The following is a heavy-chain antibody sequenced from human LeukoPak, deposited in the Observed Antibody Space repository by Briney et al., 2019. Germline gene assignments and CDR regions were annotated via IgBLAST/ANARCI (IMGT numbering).Heavy chain of an antibody. D-gene: IGHD3-3*01. CDR2: ISGSGGST. CDR1: GFTFSSYA. Sequence: GGSLRLSCAASGFTFSSYAMSWVRQAPGRGLEWVSAISGSGGSTYYADSVKGRFTISRDNSKNTLYLQMNSLRAEDTAVYYCAKDREAAAFWSGYYWGQGTLVTVSS. J-gene: IGHJ4*02. CDR3: AKDREAAAFWSGYY. V-gene: IGHV3-23*01.